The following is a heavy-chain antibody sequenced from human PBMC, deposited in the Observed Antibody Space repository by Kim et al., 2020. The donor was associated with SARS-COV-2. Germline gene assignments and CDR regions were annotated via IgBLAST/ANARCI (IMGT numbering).Heavy chain of an antibody. CDR1: GGSISSGGYY. CDR2: IYYSGST. J-gene: IGHJ4*02. CDR3: ARAGGYSSSWFYFDY. V-gene: IGHV4-31*03. Sequence: SETLSLTCTVSGGSISSGGYYWSWIRQHPGKGLEWIGYIYYSGSTYYNPSLKSRVTISVDTSKNQFSLKLSSVTAADTAVYYCARAGGYSSSWFYFDYWGQGTLVTVSS. D-gene: IGHD6-13*01.